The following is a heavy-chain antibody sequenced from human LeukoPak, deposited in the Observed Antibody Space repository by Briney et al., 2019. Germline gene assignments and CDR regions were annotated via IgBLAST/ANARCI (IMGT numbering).Heavy chain of an antibody. D-gene: IGHD3-10*01. CDR2: INQDGGEK. Sequence: GGSLRLSCAASGFPFSRSWMSWVRQAPGKGLEWVANINQDGGEKYYMDSVKGRFTISRDNAKNSLYLQMSSLRAEDTAVYYCASSSILVWFGESVSDIWGQGTMVTVS. CDR3: ASSSILVWFGESVSDI. J-gene: IGHJ3*02. V-gene: IGHV3-7*05. CDR1: GFPFSRSW.